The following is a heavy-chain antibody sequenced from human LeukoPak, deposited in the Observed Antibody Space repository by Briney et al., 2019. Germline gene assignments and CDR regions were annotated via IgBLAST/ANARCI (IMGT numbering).Heavy chain of an antibody. Sequence: GGSLRLSCAASGFTFSSYGMSWVRQAPGKGLEWVANINQGGGEKYYVDSVKGRFTISRDNAKNSLYLQMNSLRAEDTAVYYCARDVNEVLRYFGKPYYFDYWGQGTLVTVSS. CDR1: GFTFSSYG. V-gene: IGHV3-7*01. CDR3: ARDVNEVLRYFGKPYYFDY. D-gene: IGHD3-9*01. J-gene: IGHJ4*02. CDR2: INQGGGEK.